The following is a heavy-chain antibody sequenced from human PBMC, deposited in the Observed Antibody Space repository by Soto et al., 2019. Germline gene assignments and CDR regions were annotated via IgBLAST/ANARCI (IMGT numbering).Heavy chain of an antibody. CDR2: IYPGDSDT. V-gene: IGHV5-51*01. D-gene: IGHD3-3*01. CDR1: GYSFTSYW. CDR3: ARHGIKDFWSGYAMENWFDP. J-gene: IGHJ5*02. Sequence: GESLKISCKGSGYSFTSYWIGWVRQMPGKGLEWMGIIYPGDSDTSYSPSFKGQVTISADKSISTAYLQWSSLKASDTVMYYCARHGIKDFWSGYAMENWFDPWGQGTLVTVSS.